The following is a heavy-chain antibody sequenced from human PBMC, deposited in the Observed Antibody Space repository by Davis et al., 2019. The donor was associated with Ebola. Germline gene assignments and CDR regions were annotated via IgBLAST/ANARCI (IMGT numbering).Heavy chain of an antibody. Sequence: PGGSLRLSCAASGFTVSSNDMRWVRQAPGKGLEWLALISYDGTSKYYTDSVKGRFTISRDNSKNTLYLQMNSLRAEDTAVYYCAKDRGLGHWGQGTLVTVSS. J-gene: IGHJ4*02. CDR3: AKDRGLGH. CDR1: GFTVSSND. D-gene: IGHD3-10*01. V-gene: IGHV3-30*18. CDR2: ISYDGTSK.